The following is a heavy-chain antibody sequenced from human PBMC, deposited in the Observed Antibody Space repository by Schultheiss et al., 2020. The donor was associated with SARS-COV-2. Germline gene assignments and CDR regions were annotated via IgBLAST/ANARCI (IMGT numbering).Heavy chain of an antibody. V-gene: IGHV1-46*01. D-gene: IGHD3-16*01. CDR1: GYTFTNYY. CDR3: ARSLGGVQTDS. Sequence: ASVKVSCKASGYTFTNYYIHWVRQAPGQGLEWMGIINPGAGSTTYAQRFQGRVTMTRDASTSTLYMEVSSLRSDDTAAYYCARSLGGVQTDSWGQGTLVTVSS. CDR2: INPGAGST. J-gene: IGHJ4*02.